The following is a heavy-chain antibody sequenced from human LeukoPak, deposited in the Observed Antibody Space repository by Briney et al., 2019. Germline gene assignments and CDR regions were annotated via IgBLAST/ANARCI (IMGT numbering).Heavy chain of an antibody. CDR3: ARDIGPIRCSSTSCYRSY. D-gene: IGHD2-2*01. V-gene: IGHV3-21*01. Sequence: GGSLRLSCAASGFTFSSYSINWVRQAPGKGLEWVSCISSTSSFIYYADSVKGRFTISRDNAKNSLYLQMNSLRAEDTAVYYCARDIGPIRCSSTSCYRSYWGQGTLVTVSS. J-gene: IGHJ4*02. CDR1: GFTFSSYS. CDR2: ISSTSSFI.